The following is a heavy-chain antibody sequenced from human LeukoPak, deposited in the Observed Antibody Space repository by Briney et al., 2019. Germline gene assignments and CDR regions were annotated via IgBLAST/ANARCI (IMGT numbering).Heavy chain of an antibody. CDR3: PRRSEWYYAFDI. CDR2: IYYSGST. D-gene: IGHD3-3*01. Sequence: SETLSLTCTVSGSSISNYYWSWIRQPPGKGLEWIGYIYYSGSTNYNPSLKSRVTISIDTSKNQFSLKLSSVTAADTAVYYCPRRSEWYYAFDIWGQGTMVTVSS. V-gene: IGHV4-59*12. J-gene: IGHJ3*02. CDR1: GSSISNYY.